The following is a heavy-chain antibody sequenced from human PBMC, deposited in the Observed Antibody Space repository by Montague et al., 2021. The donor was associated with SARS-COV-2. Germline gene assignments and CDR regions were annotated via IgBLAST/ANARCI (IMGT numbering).Heavy chain of an antibody. CDR1: GGSFSGYY. CDR2: INHSGST. CDR3: AGTSTYSSGWGINYYYYGMDV. J-gene: IGHJ6*02. Sequence: SETLSLTCAVYGGSFSGYYWSWIRQPPGKGLEWIGEINHSGSTNXXPSLKSRVTISVDTSKNQFSLKLSSVTAADTAVYYCAGTSTYSSGWGINYYYYGMDVWGQGTTVTVSS. D-gene: IGHD6-19*01. V-gene: IGHV4-34*01.